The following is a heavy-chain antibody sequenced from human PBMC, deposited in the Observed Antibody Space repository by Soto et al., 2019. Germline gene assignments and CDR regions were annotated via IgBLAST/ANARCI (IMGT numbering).Heavy chain of an antibody. CDR3: ARGRKILGSLARTYYYYYYMDV. CDR2: IIPILGIA. CDR1: GGTFSSYT. Sequence: GASVKVSCKASGGTFSSYTISWVRQAPGQGLEWMGRIIPILGIANYAQKFQGRVTITADKSTSTAYMELSSLRSEDTAVYYCARGRKILGSLARTYYYYYYMDVWGKGTTVTVSS. D-gene: IGHD5-12*01. V-gene: IGHV1-69*02. J-gene: IGHJ6*03.